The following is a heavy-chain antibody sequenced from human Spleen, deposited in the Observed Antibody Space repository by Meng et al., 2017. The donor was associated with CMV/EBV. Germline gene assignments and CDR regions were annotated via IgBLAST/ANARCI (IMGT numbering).Heavy chain of an antibody. CDR2: INTNAGDT. CDR3: ARNYGGNWIDY. V-gene: IGHV1-2*06. J-gene: IGHJ4*02. Sequence: LVQSGAEVKKPGASVQVSCKASVHTFTGYYMHWVRQAPGQGLEWMGRINTNAGDTNHAQKFQGRVAKTRDTSISTAYMELSGMRSDDTAMYYCARNYGGNWIDYRGQGTLVTVSS. D-gene: IGHD4-23*01. CDR1: VHTFTGYY.